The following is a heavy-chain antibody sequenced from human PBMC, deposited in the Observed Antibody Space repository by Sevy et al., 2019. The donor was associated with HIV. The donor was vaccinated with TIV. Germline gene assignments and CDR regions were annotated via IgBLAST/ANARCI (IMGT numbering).Heavy chain of an antibody. Sequence: GGSLRLSCAASGFTFSSYEMNWVRQAPGKGLEWVSYVSSSADTIYYADSVRGRFTISRDNAKKSLYLQMNSLRAEDTAVYYCAKRGGQYDLGMDVWDQGTTVTVSS. CDR3: AKRGGQYDLGMDV. V-gene: IGHV3-48*03. CDR2: VSSSADTI. CDR1: GFTFSSYE. D-gene: IGHD3-3*01. J-gene: IGHJ6*02.